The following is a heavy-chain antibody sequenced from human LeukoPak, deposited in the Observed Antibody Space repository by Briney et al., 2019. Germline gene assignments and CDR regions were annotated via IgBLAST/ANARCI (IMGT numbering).Heavy chain of an antibody. CDR2: IIPIFGTA. CDR1: GGTFSSYA. J-gene: IGHJ3*02. V-gene: IGHV1-69*06. D-gene: IGHD3-22*01. CDR3: ARDKADSSGLNAFDI. Sequence: ASVKVSCKASGGTFSSYAISWVRQAPGQGLEWMGGIIPIFGTANYAQKFQGRVTITADKSTSTAYMELSSLRSEDTAVYYCARDKADSSGLNAFDIWGQGTMVTVSS.